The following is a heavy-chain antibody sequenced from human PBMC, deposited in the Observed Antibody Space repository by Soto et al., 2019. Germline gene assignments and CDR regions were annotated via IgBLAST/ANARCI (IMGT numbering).Heavy chain of an antibody. CDR3: ARVDY. CDR2: ITSACSVT. Sequence: GGTRRLSGEASGCTFSRVSMYRVRQVAWKLLHCLASITSACSVTWSSDSVKGRFILSRDYAQHSLFLQMTTLRPADSAIYYCARVDYWGPGTQVTVSS. CDR1: GCTFSRVS. J-gene: IGHJ4*02. V-gene: IGHV3-21*01.